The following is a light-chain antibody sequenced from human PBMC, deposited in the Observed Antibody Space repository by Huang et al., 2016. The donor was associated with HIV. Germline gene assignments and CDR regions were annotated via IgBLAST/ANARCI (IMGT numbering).Light chain of an antibody. CDR2: EVF. CDR1: QSLLHSDGKTY. V-gene: IGKV2D-29*02. Sequence: IVMTQTPLPLSVTPGQPASISCKSSQSLLHSDGKTYLYWYLQKPGQSPQLLIYEVFNRFSGVPDRFSGSGSGTDFTLKISRVEAEDIGVYYCMQSIQLPRAFGQGTRLEIK. J-gene: IGKJ5*01. CDR3: MQSIQLPRA.